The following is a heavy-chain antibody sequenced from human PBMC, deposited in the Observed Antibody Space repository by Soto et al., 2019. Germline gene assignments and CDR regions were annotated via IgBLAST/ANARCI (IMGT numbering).Heavy chain of an antibody. CDR1: GYTFTGYY. J-gene: IGHJ4*02. D-gene: IGHD3-10*01. CDR2: INPNSGGT. CDR3: ARDRACLGELFVFDH. V-gene: IGHV1-2*02. Sequence: ASVKVSCKASGYTFTGYYMHWVRQAPGQGLEWMGWINPNSGGTNYAQKFQGRVTMTRDTSISTAYMELSRLRSDDTAVYYCARDRACLGELFVFDHWGQRTLVTVSS.